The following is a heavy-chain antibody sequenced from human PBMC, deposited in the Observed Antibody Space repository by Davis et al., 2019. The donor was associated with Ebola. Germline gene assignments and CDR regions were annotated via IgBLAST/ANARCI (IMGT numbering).Heavy chain of an antibody. V-gene: IGHV3-74*01. CDR1: GFTFSRSW. CDR2: INSDGTNT. CDR3: ARQWLDGYGMDV. Sequence: HTGGSLRLSCLASGFTFSRSWMHWVRQAPGKGLVWVSRINSDGTNTSCADSVKGRFTISRDNAKNSLYLQMNSLRAEDTAVYYCARQWLDGYGMDVWGQGTTVTVSS. J-gene: IGHJ6*02. D-gene: IGHD6-19*01.